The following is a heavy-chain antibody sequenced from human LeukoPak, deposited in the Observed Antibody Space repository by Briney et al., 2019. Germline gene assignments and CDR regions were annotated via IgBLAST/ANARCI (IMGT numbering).Heavy chain of an antibody. Sequence: SETLSLTCTVSGXXISSSSYYWGWIRQXXXXXLGWIGSIYYSGSTYYNPSLKSRVTISVDTSKNQFSLKLSSVTAADTAVYYCARHTSGVAGIWGQGTMVTVSS. J-gene: IGHJ3*02. CDR3: ARHTSGVAGI. CDR2: IYYSGST. D-gene: IGHD2-15*01. V-gene: IGHV4-39*01. CDR1: GXXISSSSYY.